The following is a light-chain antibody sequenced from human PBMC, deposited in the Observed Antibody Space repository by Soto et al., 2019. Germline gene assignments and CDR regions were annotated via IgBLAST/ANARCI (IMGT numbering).Light chain of an antibody. V-gene: IGKV3-11*01. CDR3: QQHSNWPLT. Sequence: EIVLTQSPATLSLSPGERATLSCRASQTVRNNLAWYQQRPGQAPRLLIYDASRRATGIPARFSGSGSGTDFTLTISSLEPEDFAVYYCQQHSNWPLTFGGGTKVDIK. J-gene: IGKJ4*01. CDR1: QTVRNN. CDR2: DAS.